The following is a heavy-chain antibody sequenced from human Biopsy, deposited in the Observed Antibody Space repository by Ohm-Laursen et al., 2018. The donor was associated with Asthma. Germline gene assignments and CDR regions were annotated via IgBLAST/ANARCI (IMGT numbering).Heavy chain of an antibody. J-gene: IGHJ4*02. Sequence: SVKVSCKSLGGTFNTYVIGWVRQAPGQGLEWMGWINSVFGTTTYPQKFQDRVTITADDSTSTVNMELSRLRSEDTAVYYCARKAGACISRTCYSLDFWGQGTLVTVSS. CDR1: GGTFNTYV. CDR2: INSVFGTT. V-gene: IGHV1-69*13. D-gene: IGHD2-2*01. CDR3: ARKAGACISRTCYSLDF.